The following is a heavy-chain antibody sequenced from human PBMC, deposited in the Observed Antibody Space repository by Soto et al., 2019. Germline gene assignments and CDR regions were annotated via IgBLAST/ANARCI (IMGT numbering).Heavy chain of an antibody. Sequence: QVQLVQSGAEVKKPGASVKVSCKASGYTFTSYDINWVRQAAGQGLEWMGWMNPNSGDTGYAQKFQGRVTMTRSTSISTAYMELSSLRSEDTAVYYCARGPRYPRGGDYPYYYMDVWGKGTTVTVSS. CDR2: MNPNSGDT. CDR1: GYTFTSYD. V-gene: IGHV1-8*01. CDR3: ARGPRYPRGGDYPYYYMDV. J-gene: IGHJ6*03. D-gene: IGHD2-21*01.